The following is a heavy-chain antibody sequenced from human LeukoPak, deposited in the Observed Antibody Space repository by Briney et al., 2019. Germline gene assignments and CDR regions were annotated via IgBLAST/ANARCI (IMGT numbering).Heavy chain of an antibody. J-gene: IGHJ4*02. CDR2: IPYDGSDK. Sequence: PGGSLRLSCAASGFPFSSYGMHWVRQAPGKGLEWVAFIPYDGSDKFYADSVKGRFTISRDNSKNTLYLQMNSLRAEDTAVYYCAKGGSGSYFDYWGQGTLVTVSS. CDR3: AKGGSGSYFDY. CDR1: GFPFSSYG. D-gene: IGHD1-26*01. V-gene: IGHV3-30*02.